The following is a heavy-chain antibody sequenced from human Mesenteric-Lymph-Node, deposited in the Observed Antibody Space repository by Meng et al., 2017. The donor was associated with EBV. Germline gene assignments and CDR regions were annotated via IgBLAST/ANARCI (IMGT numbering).Heavy chain of an antibody. Sequence: QVQLQESGPGLDKASQTLSLTCAVSGGSIRGGGYYWSWIRRPPGKGLEWIGYIYFTGSTYYNPSLKSRVTISVDTSNNQFSLRLTSVTAADTAVYYCARVMDADDDFDIWGQGTLVTVSS. CDR3: ARVMDADDDFDI. CDR2: IYFTGST. J-gene: IGHJ3*02. D-gene: IGHD2-2*01. V-gene: IGHV4-30-4*01. CDR1: GGSIRGGGYY.